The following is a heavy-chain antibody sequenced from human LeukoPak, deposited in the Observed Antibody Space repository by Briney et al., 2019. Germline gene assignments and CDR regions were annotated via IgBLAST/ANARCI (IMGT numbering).Heavy chain of an antibody. D-gene: IGHD5-12*01. CDR3: AEDIARGYSGYDPY. Sequence: GGSLRLSCAASGFTFSSYAMSWVRQAPGKGLEWVLAISGSGGSTYYADSVKGRFTISRDNSKNTLYLQMNSLRAEDTAVYYCAEDIARGYSGYDPYWGQGTLVTVSS. J-gene: IGHJ4*02. V-gene: IGHV3-23*01. CDR1: GFTFSSYA. CDR2: ISGSGGST.